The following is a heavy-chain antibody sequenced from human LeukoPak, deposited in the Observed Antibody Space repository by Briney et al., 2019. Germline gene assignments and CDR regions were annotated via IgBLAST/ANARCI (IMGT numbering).Heavy chain of an antibody. J-gene: IGHJ4*02. Sequence: ASVKVSCKASGYIFTGYYMDWVRQAPGQGLEWMGWINPNSGDTDYAQKFQGRVTMNRDTSISTAYMELSRLRSDDTAVYYCARVRYRLAETYIDYWGQGTLVTVSS. CDR1: GYIFTGYY. CDR2: INPNSGDT. CDR3: ARVRYRLAETYIDY. D-gene: IGHD3-16*01. V-gene: IGHV1-2*02.